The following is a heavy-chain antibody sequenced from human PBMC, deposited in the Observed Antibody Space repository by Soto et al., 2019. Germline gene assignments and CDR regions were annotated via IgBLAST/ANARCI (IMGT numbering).Heavy chain of an antibody. D-gene: IGHD3-22*01. CDR3: ARDGPYYYDSSGYQYPAEYLQH. V-gene: IGHV1-18*01. CDR2: ISAYNGNT. Sequence: ASVKVSCKASGYTFASYGISWVRQAPGQGLEWMGWISAYNGNTNYAQKLQGRVTMTTDTSTSTAYMELRSLRSDDTAVYYCARDGPYYYDSSGYQYPAEYLQHWGQGTLVTVSS. J-gene: IGHJ1*01. CDR1: GYTFASYG.